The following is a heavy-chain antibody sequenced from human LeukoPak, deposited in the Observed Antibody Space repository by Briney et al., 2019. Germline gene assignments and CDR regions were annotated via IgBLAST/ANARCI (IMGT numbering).Heavy chain of an antibody. Sequence: SETLSLTCTVSGGSISSYYWSWIRQPPGKGLEWIGYIFYSGSTNYNPSLKSRVTISVDTSKNQFSLKLSSVTAADTAVYYCARQGYYGPTDYFDYWGQGTLVTVSS. D-gene: IGHD3-10*01. CDR1: GGSISSYY. V-gene: IGHV4-59*08. CDR3: ARQGYYGPTDYFDY. CDR2: IFYSGST. J-gene: IGHJ4*02.